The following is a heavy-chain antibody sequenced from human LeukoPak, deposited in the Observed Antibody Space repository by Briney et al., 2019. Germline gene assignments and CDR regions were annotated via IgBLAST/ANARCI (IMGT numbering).Heavy chain of an antibody. CDR1: GFTVSSNY. D-gene: IGHD6-19*01. J-gene: IGHJ4*02. CDR3: ARGIAVADTGFFDY. CDR2: IYSGGST. Sequence: QSGGSLRLSCAASGFTVSSNYMTWVRQAPGKGLEWVSVIYSGGSTYYADSVKGRFTISRDNSKSTLYLQMNSLRVEDTAVYYCARGIAVADTGFFDYWGQGTLVTVSS. V-gene: IGHV3-66*01.